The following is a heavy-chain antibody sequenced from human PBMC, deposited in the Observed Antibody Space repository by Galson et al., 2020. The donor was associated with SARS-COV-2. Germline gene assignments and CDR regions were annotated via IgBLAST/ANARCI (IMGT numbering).Heavy chain of an antibody. V-gene: IGHV4-30-2*01. Sequence: SETLSLTCAVFGGSISSGGYSWSWIRQPPGKGLEWIGYIYHSGSTYYNPSLKSRVTISVDRSKNQFSLKLSSVTAADTAVYYCAREIAAAGTGWFDPWGQGTLVTVSS. CDR3: AREIAAAGTGWFDP. J-gene: IGHJ5*02. CDR1: GGSISSGGYS. CDR2: IYHSGST. D-gene: IGHD6-13*01.